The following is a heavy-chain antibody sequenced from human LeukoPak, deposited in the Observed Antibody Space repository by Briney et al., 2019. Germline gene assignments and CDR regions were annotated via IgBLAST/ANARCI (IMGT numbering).Heavy chain of an antibody. D-gene: IGHD2-2*01. CDR2: IYTSGST. CDR3: ARDTCGGYCSSTSHRPYNWFDP. Sequence: SETLSLTCTVSGRSISSGCYHWGWLRQPGGRGLEWIRRIYTSGSTNYNPSLKSRVTISVDTSKNQFSLKLSSVTAADTAVYYCARDTCGGYCSSTSHRPYNWFDPWGQGTLVTVSS. V-gene: IGHV4-61*02. J-gene: IGHJ5*02. CDR1: GRSISSGCYH.